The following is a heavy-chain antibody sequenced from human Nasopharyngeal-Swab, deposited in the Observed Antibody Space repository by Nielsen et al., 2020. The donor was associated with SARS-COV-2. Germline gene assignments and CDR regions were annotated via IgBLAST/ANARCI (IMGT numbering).Heavy chain of an antibody. D-gene: IGHD6-19*01. V-gene: IGHV3-13*01. CDR3: ARGCSSGWYYYFDY. CDR2: IGTAGDT. J-gene: IGHJ4*02. Sequence: GESLKISCAASGFTFSSYDMHWVRQATGKGLEWVSAIGTAGDTYYPGSVKGRFTISRENAKNSLYLQMNSLRAGDTAVYYCARGCSSGWYYYFDYWGQGTLVTVSS. CDR1: GFTFSSYD.